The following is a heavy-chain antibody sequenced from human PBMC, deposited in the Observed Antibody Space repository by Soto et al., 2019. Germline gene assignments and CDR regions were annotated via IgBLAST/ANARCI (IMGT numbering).Heavy chain of an antibody. V-gene: IGHV2-5*02. CDR3: AHMNHPRLQWFGEIFAEDFHH. CDR2: IYWDADK. CDR1: GFSLNTSGVS. Sequence: QITLKESGPTLVKPTQTLTLTCTFSGFSLNTSGVSVGWIRQPPGKALEWLALIYWDADKRYSPSLKSRLTTTTDTSKNQVVLTRNNMDPVDTATYYCAHMNHPRLQWFGEIFAEDFHHWGQGTLVTVSS. J-gene: IGHJ1*01. D-gene: IGHD3-10*01.